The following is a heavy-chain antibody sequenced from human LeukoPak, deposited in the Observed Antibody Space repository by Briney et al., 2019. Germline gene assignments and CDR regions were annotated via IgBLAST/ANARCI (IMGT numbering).Heavy chain of an antibody. CDR1: GGSISSYY. V-gene: IGHV4-59*01. J-gene: IGHJ5*02. CDR2: IYDSGST. D-gene: IGHD4-11*01. CDR3: ARGPYDYNNYRFDP. Sequence: KPSETLSLTCTVSGGSISSYYWSWIRQPPGKGLEWIGYIYDSGSTNYNPSLKSRVTISVDTSKNQFSLKLSSVTAADTAVYYCARGPYDYNNYRFDPWGQGALVTVSS.